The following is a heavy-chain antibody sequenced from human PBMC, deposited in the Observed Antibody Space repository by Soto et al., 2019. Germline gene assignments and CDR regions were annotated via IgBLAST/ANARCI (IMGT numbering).Heavy chain of an antibody. Sequence: NPSETLSLTCTVSGGSVSSGSYYWSWIRQPPGKGLEWIGYIYYSGSTNYNPSLKSRVTISVDTSKNQFSLKLSSVTAADTAVYYCARDPGLRSFDYWGQGTLVTVSS. V-gene: IGHV4-61*01. CDR2: IYYSGST. J-gene: IGHJ4*02. D-gene: IGHD3-10*01. CDR3: ARDPGLRSFDY. CDR1: GGSVSSGSYY.